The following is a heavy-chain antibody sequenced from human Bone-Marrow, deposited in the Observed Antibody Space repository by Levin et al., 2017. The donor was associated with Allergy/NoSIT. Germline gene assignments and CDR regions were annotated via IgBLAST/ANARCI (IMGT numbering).Heavy chain of an antibody. Sequence: SETLSLTCTVSGGSVRSANYYWAWLRQPPGKGLEWIGYVFDSGKTNSDPSLKSRVTISVDTSKNQFSLMLSSVTAADTSVYYCARVADYYDSSGSYYSGLDYWGQGTLVTVSS. J-gene: IGHJ4*02. CDR3: ARVADYYDSSGSYYSGLDY. D-gene: IGHD3-22*01. CDR2: VFDSGKT. CDR1: GGSVRSANYY. V-gene: IGHV4-61*01.